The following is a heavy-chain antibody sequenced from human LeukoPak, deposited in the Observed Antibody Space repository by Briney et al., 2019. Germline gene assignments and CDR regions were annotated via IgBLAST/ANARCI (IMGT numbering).Heavy chain of an antibody. D-gene: IGHD2-2*01. J-gene: IGHJ4*02. CDR2: ISGSGTDT. CDR1: GFTFSNYA. V-gene: IGHV3-23*01. CDR3: ARPGAVCSSSSCYATY. Sequence: GGSLRLSCAASGFTFSNYAMTWVRQPPGKGLEWVSAISGSGTDTYYVDSVKGRFTISRDNSKYTLYLQMNSLRAEDTALYFCARPGAVCSSSSCYATYWGQGTLVTVSS.